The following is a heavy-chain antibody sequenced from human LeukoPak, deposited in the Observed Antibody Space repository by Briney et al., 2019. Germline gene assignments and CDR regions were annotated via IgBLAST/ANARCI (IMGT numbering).Heavy chain of an antibody. CDR3: ARGGIAVAGSTRGQFDY. Sequence: SGGSLRLSCAASGFTSSSYAMHWVRQAPGKGLEWVAVISYDESNKYYADSVKGRFTISRDNSKNTLYLQMNSLRAEDTAVYYCARGGIAVAGSTRGQFDYWGQGTLVTVSS. D-gene: IGHD6-19*01. J-gene: IGHJ4*02. CDR1: GFTSSSYA. V-gene: IGHV3-30-3*01. CDR2: ISYDESNK.